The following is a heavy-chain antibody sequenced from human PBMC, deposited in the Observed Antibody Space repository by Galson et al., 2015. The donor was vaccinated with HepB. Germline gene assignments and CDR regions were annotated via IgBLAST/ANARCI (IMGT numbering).Heavy chain of an antibody. D-gene: IGHD6-13*01. CDR3: ARHVGYASSWYEAGYYWYFDL. Sequence: ETLSLTCTVSGGSISSSSYYWGWIRQPPGKGLEWIGSIYYSGSTYYNPSLKSRVTISVDTSKNQFSLKLSSVTAADTAVYYCARHVGYASSWYEAGYYWYFDLWGRGTLVTVSS. J-gene: IGHJ2*01. CDR1: GGSISSSSYY. V-gene: IGHV4-39*01. CDR2: IYYSGST.